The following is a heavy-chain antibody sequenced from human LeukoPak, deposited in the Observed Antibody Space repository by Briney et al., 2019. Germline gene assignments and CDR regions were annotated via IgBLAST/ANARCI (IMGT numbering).Heavy chain of an antibody. D-gene: IGHD1-26*01. CDR1: GFTFSNAW. CDR3: TTDLKGATVTVYYYYGMDV. Sequence: GGSLRLSCAASGFTFSNAWMSWVRQAPGKGLEWVGRIKSKTDGGTTDYAAPVKGGFTISRDDSKNTLYLQMNSLKTEDTAVYYCTTDLKGATVTVYYYYGMDVWGQGTTVTVSS. CDR2: IKSKTDGGTT. V-gene: IGHV3-15*01. J-gene: IGHJ6*02.